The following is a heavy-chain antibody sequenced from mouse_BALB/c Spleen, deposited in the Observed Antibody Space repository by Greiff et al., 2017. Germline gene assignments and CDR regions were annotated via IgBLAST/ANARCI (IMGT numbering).Heavy chain of an antibody. CDR1: GYSFTGYY. V-gene: IGHV1-26*01. Sequence: EVQLQQSGPELVKPGASVKISCKASGYSFTGYYMHWVKQSHVKSLEWIGRINPYNGATSYNQNFKDKASLTVDKSSSTAYMELHSLTSEDSAVYYCARDYYGRGFDYWGQGTTLTVSS. CDR2: INPYNGAT. CDR3: ARDYYGRGFDY. D-gene: IGHD1-1*01. J-gene: IGHJ2*01.